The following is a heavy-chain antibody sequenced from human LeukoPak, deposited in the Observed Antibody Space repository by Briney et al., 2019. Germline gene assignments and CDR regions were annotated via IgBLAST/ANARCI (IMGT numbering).Heavy chain of an antibody. CDR2: ISAYNGNT. J-gene: IGHJ6*02. V-gene: IGHV1-18*01. D-gene: IGHD3-16*02. Sequence: ASVKVSCKASGVTFSSYAISWVRQAPGQGLEWMGWISAYNGNTNYAQKLQGRVTMTTDTSTSTAYMELRSLRSDDTAVYYCARNHLTFGGVIDYYYYGMDVWGQGTTVTVSS. CDR3: ARNHLTFGGVIDYYYYGMDV. CDR1: GVTFSSYA.